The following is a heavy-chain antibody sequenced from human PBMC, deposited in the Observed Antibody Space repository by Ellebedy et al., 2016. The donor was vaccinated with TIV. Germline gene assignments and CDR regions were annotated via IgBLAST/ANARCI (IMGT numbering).Heavy chain of an antibody. J-gene: IGHJ4*02. CDR2: IYHSGST. Sequence: MPGGSLRLSCTVSGGSISSSSYYWGWIRQPPGKGLEWIGEIYHSGSTNYNPSLKSRVTISVDKSKNQFSLKLSSVTAADTAVYYCARVGDIAPFDFWGQGTLVTVSS. D-gene: IGHD5-12*01. V-gene: IGHV4-39*07. CDR1: GGSISSSSYY. CDR3: ARVGDIAPFDF.